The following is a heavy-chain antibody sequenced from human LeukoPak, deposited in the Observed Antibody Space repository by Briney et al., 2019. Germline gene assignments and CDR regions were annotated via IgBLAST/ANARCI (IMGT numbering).Heavy chain of an antibody. D-gene: IGHD3-10*01. J-gene: IGHJ6*02. V-gene: IGHV4-59*01. Sequence: PSETLSLTCTVSGGSISSYYWSWIRQPPGKGLEWIGYIYYSGSTNYNPSLKSRVTISVDTSKNQFSLKLSSVTAADTAVYYCARGSVGITMVRGVIAYYYYGMDVWGQGTTVTVSS. CDR3: ARGSVGITMVRGVIAYYYYGMDV. CDR1: GGSISSYY. CDR2: IYYSGST.